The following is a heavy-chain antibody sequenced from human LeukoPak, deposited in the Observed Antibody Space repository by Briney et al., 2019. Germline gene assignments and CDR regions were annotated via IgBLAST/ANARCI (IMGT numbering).Heavy chain of an antibody. CDR2: IYYSGST. J-gene: IGHJ4*02. V-gene: IGHV4-39*07. Sequence: PSETLSLTCTVSGGSISSSSYYWGWIRQPPGKGLEWIGSIYYSGSTYYNPSLKSRVTISVDTSKNQFSLKLSSVTAADTAVYYCARVEAGTAGGVYWGQGTLVTVSS. CDR3: ARVEAGTAGGVY. D-gene: IGHD6-19*01. CDR1: GGSISSSSYY.